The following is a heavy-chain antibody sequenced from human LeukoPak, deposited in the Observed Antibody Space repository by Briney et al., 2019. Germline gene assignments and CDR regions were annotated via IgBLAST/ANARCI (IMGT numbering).Heavy chain of an antibody. CDR3: ARSVNYGNYRLDC. V-gene: IGHV3-23*01. J-gene: IGHJ4*02. CDR1: GFTFSNYD. Sequence: GGSLRLSCAASGFTFSNYDMTWVRQAPGKGLEWVSSIIASGVTTNYADSVKGRFTISRDNSNKVVYLRMNSLRAEDTAVYYCARSVNYGNYRLDCWGQGTLVTVSS. CDR2: IIASGVTT. D-gene: IGHD4-11*01.